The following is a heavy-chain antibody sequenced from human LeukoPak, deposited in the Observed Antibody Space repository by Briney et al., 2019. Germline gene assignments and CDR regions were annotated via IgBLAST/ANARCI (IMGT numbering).Heavy chain of an antibody. CDR3: ARPKTGDRAFDI. CDR1: GYTFTSYD. Sequence: ASVKVSCKASGYTFTSYDINWVRQATGQGLEWMGWMNPNSGNTGYAQKFQGRVTMTRNTSMSTAYMELSSLRSEDTAVYYCARPKTGDRAFDIWGQGTMVTVSS. V-gene: IGHV1-8*01. CDR2: MNPNSGNT. J-gene: IGHJ3*02. D-gene: IGHD7-27*01.